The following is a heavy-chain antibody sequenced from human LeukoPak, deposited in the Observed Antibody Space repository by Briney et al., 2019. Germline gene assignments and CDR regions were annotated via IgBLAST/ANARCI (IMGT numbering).Heavy chain of an antibody. D-gene: IGHD6-13*01. CDR2: INHSGST. J-gene: IGHJ4*02. CDR1: GGSFSGYY. V-gene: IGHV4-34*01. CDR3: ARWEIEEYSSSWYAFDY. Sequence: SETLSLTCAVYGGSFSGYYWSWIRQPPGKGLEWIGEINHSGSTNYNPSLKSRVTISVDTSKNRFSLKLSSVTAADTAVYYCARWEIEEYSSSWYAFDYWGQGTLVTVSS.